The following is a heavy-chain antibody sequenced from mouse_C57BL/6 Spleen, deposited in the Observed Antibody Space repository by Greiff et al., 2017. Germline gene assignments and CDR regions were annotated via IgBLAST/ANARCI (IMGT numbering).Heavy chain of an antibody. D-gene: IGHD3-2*02. Sequence: QVQLQQPGAELVKPGASVKLSCKASGYTFTSYWMHWVKQRPGQGLEWIGMIHPNSGSTNYNEKFKSKATLTVDKSSSTAYMQLSSLTSEDSAVYYCAREGLRLSFAYWGQGTLVTVSA. J-gene: IGHJ3*01. CDR1: GYTFTSYW. CDR2: IHPNSGST. CDR3: AREGLRLSFAY. V-gene: IGHV1-64*01.